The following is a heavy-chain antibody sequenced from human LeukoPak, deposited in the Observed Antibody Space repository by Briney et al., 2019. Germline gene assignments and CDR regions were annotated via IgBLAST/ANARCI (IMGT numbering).Heavy chain of an antibody. V-gene: IGHV3-20*04. CDR1: GFTFDDYG. D-gene: IGHD3-9*01. CDR2: INWNGGST. Sequence: GGSLRLSCAASGFTFDDYGMSWVRQAPGKGLEWVSGINWNGGSTGYADSVKGRFTISRDNAKNSLYLQMNSLRAEDTALYYCARGNPPKLRYFDWLFTLLDYWGQGTLVTVSS. J-gene: IGHJ4*02. CDR3: ARGNPPKLRYFDWLFTLLDY.